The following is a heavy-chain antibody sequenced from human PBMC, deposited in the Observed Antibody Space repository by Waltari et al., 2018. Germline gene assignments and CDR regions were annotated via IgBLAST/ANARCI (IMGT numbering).Heavy chain of an antibody. CDR2: IYHSGGT. CDR1: GYSISSGYY. D-gene: IGHD3-3*01. V-gene: IGHV4-38-2*01. CDR3: ARGGPYYDFWSGYYHFDY. J-gene: IGHJ4*02. Sequence: QVQLQESGPGLVKPSETLSLTCAVSGYSISSGYYWGWIRQPPGKGLEWIGSIYHSGGTSYNPSLKSRVTISVDTSKNQFSLKLSSVTAADTAVYYCARGGPYYDFWSGYYHFDYWGQGTLVTVSS.